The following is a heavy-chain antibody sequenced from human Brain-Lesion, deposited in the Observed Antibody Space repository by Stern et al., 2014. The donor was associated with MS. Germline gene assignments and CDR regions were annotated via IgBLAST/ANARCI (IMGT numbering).Heavy chain of an antibody. CDR1: GFSFSTYA. D-gene: IGHD6-19*01. Sequence: EVQLVESGGGLVQPGGSLRLSCAASGFSFSTYAMRWVRQTPGKGLQGGSVTSGRGGPTYYADAVKGRFPISRDNSKNTLYLQMDSLRADDTAVYYCAKWPHHIAVAGTRYFQHWGQGTLVTVSS. V-gene: IGHV3-23*04. CDR3: AKWPHHIAVAGTRYFQH. J-gene: IGHJ1*01. CDR2: TSGRGGPT.